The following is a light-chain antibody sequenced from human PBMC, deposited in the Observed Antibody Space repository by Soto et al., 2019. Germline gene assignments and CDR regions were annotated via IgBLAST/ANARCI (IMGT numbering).Light chain of an antibody. CDR2: EVT. CDR3: VSYTDTDTLV. V-gene: IGLV2-14*01. J-gene: IGLJ1*01. CDR1: NTDVGQGKS. Sequence: QSVLTQPASVSGSRGQSITISCFGRNTDVGQGKSVSWYQQGPGKAPKLLIFEVTNRPSGISSRFSGPRSGNTASLTISGLQPDDEGDYYCVSYTDTDTLVFGTGTKVTVL.